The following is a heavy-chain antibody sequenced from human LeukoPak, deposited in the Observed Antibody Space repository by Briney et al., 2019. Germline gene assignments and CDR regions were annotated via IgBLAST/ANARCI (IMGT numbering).Heavy chain of an antibody. CDR3: ARGGSYYDFWSGYYDYYYYMDV. V-gene: IGHV4-59*01. D-gene: IGHD3-3*01. CDR2: IYDSGST. J-gene: IGHJ6*03. Sequence: SETLSLTCSVSGGSISSYYWSWIRQPPGKGLEWIAYIYDSGSTSYNPSLQSRVTISIDTSKNQFSLRLTSVTAADTAVYYCARGGSYYDFWSGYYDYYYYMDVWGKGTTVTVSS. CDR1: GGSISSYY.